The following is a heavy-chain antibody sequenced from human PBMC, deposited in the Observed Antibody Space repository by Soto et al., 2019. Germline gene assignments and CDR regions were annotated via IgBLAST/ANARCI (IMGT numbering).Heavy chain of an antibody. Sequence: QVQLVESGGGVVQPGRSLRLSCAASGFTFSSYGMHWVRQAPGKGLEWVAVISYDGSNKYYADSVKGRFTISRDNSKNTLYLQMNSLRAEDTAVHYCAKGRYYYYYMDVWGKGTTVTVSS. CDR3: AKGRYYYYYMDV. J-gene: IGHJ6*03. CDR2: ISYDGSNK. CDR1: GFTFSSYG. V-gene: IGHV3-30*18.